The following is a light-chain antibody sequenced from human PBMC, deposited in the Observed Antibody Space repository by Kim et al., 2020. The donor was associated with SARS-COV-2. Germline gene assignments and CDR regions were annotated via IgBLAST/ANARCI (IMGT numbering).Light chain of an antibody. CDR2: AAS. V-gene: IGKV1-8*01. Sequence: ASVGHRVTNTCRASQSISSYLNSYQQKPGKAPKLLIYAASTLQSGVPSRFSGSGSGTDFTLTISCLQSEDFATYYCQQYYSYPQAFGGGTKVDIK. CDR1: QSISSY. J-gene: IGKJ4*01. CDR3: QQYYSYPQA.